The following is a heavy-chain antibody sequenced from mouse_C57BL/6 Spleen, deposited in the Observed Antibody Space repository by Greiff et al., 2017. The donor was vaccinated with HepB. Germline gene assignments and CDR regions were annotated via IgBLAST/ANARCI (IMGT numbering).Heavy chain of an antibody. CDR2: ISSGGDYI. CDR1: GFTFSSYA. D-gene: IGHD1-1*01. CDR3: TKLLLRYYDAMDY. J-gene: IGHJ4*01. V-gene: IGHV5-9-1*02. Sequence: EVKLMESGEGLVKPGGSLKLSCAASGFTFSSYAMSWVRQTPEKRLEWVAYISSGGDYIYYADTVKGRFTISRDNARNTLYLQLSSLKSEDTAMYYCTKLLLRYYDAMDYWGQGTSHRLL.